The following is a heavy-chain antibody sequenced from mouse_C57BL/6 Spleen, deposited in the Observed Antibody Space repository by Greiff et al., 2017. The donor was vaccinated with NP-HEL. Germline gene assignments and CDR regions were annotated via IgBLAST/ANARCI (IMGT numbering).Heavy chain of an antibody. CDR3: ARLPSTGYFDV. CDR1: GYTFTSYW. J-gene: IGHJ1*03. CDR2: IDPSDSYT. V-gene: IGHV1-69*01. D-gene: IGHD1-1*01. Sequence: VQLQQSGAELVMPGASVKLSCKASGYTFTSYWMHWVKQRPGQGLEWIGEIDPSDSYTNYNQKFKGKSTLTVDKSSSTAYMQLSSLTSEDSAVYYCARLPSTGYFDVWGTGTTVTVSS.